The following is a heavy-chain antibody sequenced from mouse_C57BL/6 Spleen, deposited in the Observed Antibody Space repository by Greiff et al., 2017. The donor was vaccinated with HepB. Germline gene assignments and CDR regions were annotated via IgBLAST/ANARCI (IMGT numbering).Heavy chain of an antibody. Sequence: EVQLQQSGPVLVKPGASVKMSCKASGYTFTDYYMNWVKQSHGKSLEWIGVINPYNGGTSYNQKFKGKATLTVDKSSSTAYMELNSLTSEDSAVYYCARAFLTTVVARYFDVWGTGTTVTVSS. CDR2: INPYNGGT. V-gene: IGHV1-19*01. CDR3: ARAFLTTVVARYFDV. J-gene: IGHJ1*03. D-gene: IGHD1-1*01. CDR1: GYTFTDYY.